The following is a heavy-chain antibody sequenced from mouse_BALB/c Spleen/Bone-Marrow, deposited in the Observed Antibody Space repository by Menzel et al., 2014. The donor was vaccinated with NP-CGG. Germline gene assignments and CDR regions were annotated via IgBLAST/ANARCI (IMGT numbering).Heavy chain of an antibody. CDR2: IRNKAKGYTT. CDR1: GFTFTDYY. J-gene: IGHJ1*01. Sequence: EVKLMESGGGLVQPGGSLRLSCATSGFTFTDYYMSWVRQPPGKALEWLGFIRNKAKGYTTDYSASVKGRFTISRDKSQSISYLQMNTLRAEDSATYYCARDENVGIYWYFDVWGAGTTVTVSS. V-gene: IGHV7-3*02. CDR3: ARDENVGIYWYFDV.